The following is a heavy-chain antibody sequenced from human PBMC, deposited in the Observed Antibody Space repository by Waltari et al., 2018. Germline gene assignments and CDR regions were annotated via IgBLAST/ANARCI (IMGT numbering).Heavy chain of an antibody. CDR2: LYHSGST. V-gene: IGHV4-38-2*02. CDR1: GYSINSGYS. J-gene: IGHJ5*02. D-gene: IGHD5-12*01. CDR3: ARDNIGWFDP. Sequence: QVQLQESGPGLVKPSETLSLTCAVSGYSINSGYSWGWLRQPPGKGLEWIGSLYHSGSTYYNPSLKSRVTISVDTSKNQFSLKLSSVTAADTAVYYCARDNIGWFDPWGQGTLVTVSS.